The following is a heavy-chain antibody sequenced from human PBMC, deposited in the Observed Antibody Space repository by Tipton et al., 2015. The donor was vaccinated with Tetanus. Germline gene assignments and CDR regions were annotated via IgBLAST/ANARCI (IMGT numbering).Heavy chain of an antibody. D-gene: IGHD2-2*01. CDR3: ARPHYQYWYFDL. CDR2: INHSGST. V-gene: IGHV4-34*01. J-gene: IGHJ2*01. CDR1: GGSFSGYY. Sequence: TLSLTCAVYGGSFSGYYWSWIRQPPGKGLEWIGEINHSGSTNYNPSLKTRVTMSVDTSKNQFSLKLSSVTAADTAVYYCARPHYQYWYFDLWGRGTLVTVSS.